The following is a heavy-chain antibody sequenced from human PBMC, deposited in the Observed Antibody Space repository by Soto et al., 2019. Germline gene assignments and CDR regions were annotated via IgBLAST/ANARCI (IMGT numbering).Heavy chain of an antibody. V-gene: IGHV3-21*01. CDR3: TRDASRDSSARGWFDP. Sequence: PGDSLKISCAASGFTFRSFTMNWVRQAPGKGLEWVSTISSNSAYIYYTDALRGRFTISRDNAKNSLHLQMNSLRAEDTAVYYCTRDASRDSSARGWFDPWGPGTLVTVSS. CDR1: GFTFRSFT. D-gene: IGHD6-13*01. J-gene: IGHJ5*02. CDR2: ISSNSAYI.